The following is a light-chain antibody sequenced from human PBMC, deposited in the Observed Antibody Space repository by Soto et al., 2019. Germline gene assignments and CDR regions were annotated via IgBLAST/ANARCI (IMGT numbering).Light chain of an antibody. J-gene: IGKJ4*01. CDR1: QSMGSN. CDR3: QQYNNWPVT. CDR2: GAS. V-gene: IGKV3D-15*01. Sequence: EIVMTQSPATMSVSPGERATLSCRASQSMGSNVAWYQQKPGQAPRLLIHGASTRATGIAARFSGSGSGTEFTLTISGLQSEDFATYYCQQYNNWPVTFGGGTKVDIK.